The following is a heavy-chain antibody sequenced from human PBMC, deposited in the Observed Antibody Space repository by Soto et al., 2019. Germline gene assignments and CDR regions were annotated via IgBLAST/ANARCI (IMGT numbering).Heavy chain of an antibody. CDR3: AIYDYGDYGNAFDI. V-gene: IGHV3-23*01. D-gene: IGHD4-17*01. Sequence: GGSLRLSCAASGFTFGSYAMSWVRQAPGKGLEWVSAISGSGGSTYYADSVKGRFTISRDNAKNSLYLQMNSLRAEDTAVYYCAIYDYGDYGNAFDIWGQGTMVTVSS. J-gene: IGHJ3*02. CDR1: GFTFGSYA. CDR2: ISGSGGST.